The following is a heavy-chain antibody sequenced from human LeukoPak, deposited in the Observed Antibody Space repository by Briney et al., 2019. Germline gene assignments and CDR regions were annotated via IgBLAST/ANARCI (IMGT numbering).Heavy chain of an antibody. CDR1: GFNFNTYT. Sequence: PGGSLRLSCAASGFNFNTYTMNWVRQAPGKGLEWVSSISSSNSYIYYADSLKGRFTISRDNAKNSQYLQMNSLRAEDTAVYYCTRGPQYYYYYYMDVWGKGTTVTVSS. J-gene: IGHJ6*03. V-gene: IGHV3-21*01. CDR3: TRGPQYYYYYYMDV. CDR2: ISSSNSYI.